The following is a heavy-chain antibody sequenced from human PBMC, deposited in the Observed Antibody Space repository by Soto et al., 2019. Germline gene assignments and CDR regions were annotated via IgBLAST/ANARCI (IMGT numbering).Heavy chain of an antibody. D-gene: IGHD3-10*01. V-gene: IGHV4-59*01. CDR3: ASLSYRRGFAY. Sequence: QVQLQESGPGLVKPSETLSLTCTVSGGSISTDYWSWIRQPPGKGLEWIGYIYYSGSTNYSPSLKXRITXSXYTSKNQFSLRLSSVTAADTAVYYCASLSYRRGFAYWGQGTLVTVSS. J-gene: IGHJ4*02. CDR2: IYYSGST. CDR1: GGSISTDY.